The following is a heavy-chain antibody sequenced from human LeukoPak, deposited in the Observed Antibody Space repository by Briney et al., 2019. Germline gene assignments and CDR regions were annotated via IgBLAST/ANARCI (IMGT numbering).Heavy chain of an antibody. V-gene: IGHV3-23*01. D-gene: IGHD2-15*01. CDR1: GFTFSSYA. CDR2: ISGSGGST. J-gene: IGHJ3*02. CDR3: TTCGSSGGSCPDAFDI. Sequence: GGSLRLSCAASGFTFSSYAMSWVRQAPGKGLEWVSAISGSGGSTYYADSVKGRFTISRDNSKNTLFLQMNSLRAEDTAVYYCTTCGSSGGSCPDAFDIWGQGTMVTVSS.